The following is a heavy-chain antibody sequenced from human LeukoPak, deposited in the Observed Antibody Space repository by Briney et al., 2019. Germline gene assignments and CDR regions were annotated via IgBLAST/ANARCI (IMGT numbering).Heavy chain of an antibody. V-gene: IGHV4-30-4*08. CDR1: GGSISSGDYY. CDR3: ARYNYYDSSGYLYYFDY. Sequence: TLSLTCTVSGGSISSGDYYWSWIRQPPGKGLEWIGYIYYSGSTYYNPSLKSRVTISVDTSKNQFSLKLSSVTAADTAVYYCARYNYYDSSGYLYYFDYWGQGTLVTVSS. J-gene: IGHJ4*02. D-gene: IGHD3-22*01. CDR2: IYYSGST.